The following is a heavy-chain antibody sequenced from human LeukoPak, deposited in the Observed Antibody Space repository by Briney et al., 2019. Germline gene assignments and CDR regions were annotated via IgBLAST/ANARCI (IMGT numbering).Heavy chain of an antibody. CDR3: VSRYCCSINCYKASGSGAFDI. V-gene: IGHV3-74*01. CDR1: GLTFSSYW. D-gene: IGHD2-2*02. Sequence: GGSLRLSCAASGLTFSSYWMHWVRQVPGKGLVWVSRINSDGSDTNYADSVKGRFTISRDNAKNTLYLQMNSLRAEDTALYYCVSRYCCSINCYKASGSGAFDIWGQGTMVTVSS. CDR2: INSDGSDT. J-gene: IGHJ3*02.